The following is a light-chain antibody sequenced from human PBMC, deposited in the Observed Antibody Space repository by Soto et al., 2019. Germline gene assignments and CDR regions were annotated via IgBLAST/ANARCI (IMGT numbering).Light chain of an antibody. V-gene: IGKV3-15*01. J-gene: IGKJ1*01. CDR3: QQYHNLWT. Sequence: EIVMTQSPATLSVSPGERATLSFTASHYVYSNVAWFQQRPGQAPRLLIYRASTRATGTPARFSGSGSATEFTLTITSLQSDDFALYYCQQYHNLWTFGQGTEVEIK. CDR1: HYVYSN. CDR2: RAS.